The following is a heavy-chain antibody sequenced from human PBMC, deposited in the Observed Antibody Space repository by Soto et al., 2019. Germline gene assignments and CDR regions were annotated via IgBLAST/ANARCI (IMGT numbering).Heavy chain of an antibody. CDR2: IYYTGSA. CDR3: ARADFGDRGLAFDS. CDR1: GGSTGSGGYY. Sequence: QVQLLESGPGLVKTSQTLSLTCSVSGGSTGSGGYYWSWVRQHPGKGLKWLGYIYYTGSAYYSPSLKSRVSISVDTSKIQCSLILDAVTVSDAAVSYCARADFGDRGLAFDSWGQGILVTVSS. J-gene: IGHJ4*02. D-gene: IGHD2-21*01. V-gene: IGHV4-31*03.